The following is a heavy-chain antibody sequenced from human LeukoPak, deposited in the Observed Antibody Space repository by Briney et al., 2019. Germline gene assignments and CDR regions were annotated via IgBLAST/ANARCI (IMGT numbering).Heavy chain of an antibody. D-gene: IGHD3-10*01. J-gene: IGHJ4*02. CDR2: ISLDGSEK. CDR3: VRGVTMIRGAVMYPFFFDF. V-gene: IGHV3-7*03. Sequence: PGGSLRLSCAASGFSFGDFFMSWVRQAPGKGLEWVANISLDGSEKFHVDSVKGRFTISRDNAKSALYLQMNSLRAADTAMYFCVRGVTMIRGAVMYPFFFDFWGRRTLVTVSS. CDR1: GFSFGDFF.